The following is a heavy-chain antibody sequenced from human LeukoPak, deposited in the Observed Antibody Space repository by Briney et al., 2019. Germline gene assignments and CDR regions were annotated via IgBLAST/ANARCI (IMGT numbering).Heavy chain of an antibody. CDR2: ISGGYTAAT. V-gene: IGHV3-23*01. CDR1: GFTFSSYA. Sequence: GGSLRLSCAASGFTFSSYAMSWVRQAPGKGLEWVSAISGGYTAATDYADSVKGRFTISRDNYDNTLYLEMNSLRAEDTALYYCAKARDAYNYYWFDPWGQGTLVTVSS. CDR3: AKARDAYNYYWFDP. D-gene: IGHD5-24*01. J-gene: IGHJ5*02.